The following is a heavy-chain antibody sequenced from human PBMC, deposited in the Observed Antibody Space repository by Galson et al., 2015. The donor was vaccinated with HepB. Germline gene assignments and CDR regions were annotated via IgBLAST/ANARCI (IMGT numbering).Heavy chain of an antibody. D-gene: IGHD6-13*01. CDR3: ARDTGYSSSWRSYYFDY. CDR2: IIPIFGTA. V-gene: IGHV1-69*06. Sequence: SVKVSCKASGGTFSSYAISWVRQAPGQGLEWMGGIIPIFGTANYAQKFQGRVTITADKSTSTAYMELSSLRSEDTAVYYCARDTGYSSSWRSYYFDYWGQGTLVTVSS. CDR1: GGTFSSYA. J-gene: IGHJ4*02.